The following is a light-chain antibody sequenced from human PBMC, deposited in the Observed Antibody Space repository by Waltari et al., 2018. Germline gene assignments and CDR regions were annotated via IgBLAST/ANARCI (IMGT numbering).Light chain of an antibody. CDR2: DAS. CDR1: QSVNNK. J-gene: IGKJ4*01. V-gene: IGKV3-11*01. CDR3: QHRSSWPLT. Sequence: EIVLTQSPATLSLSPGDRATLSCRASQSVNNKLAWYQQKPGQAPRLLIYDASASATGVPARFSGSVSGTDLTLSISSLEPEDFAVYYCQHRSSWPLTFGGGTKLEIK.